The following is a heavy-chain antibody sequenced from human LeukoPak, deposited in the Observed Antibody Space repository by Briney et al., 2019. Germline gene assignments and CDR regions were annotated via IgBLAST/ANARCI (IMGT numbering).Heavy chain of an antibody. CDR3: ARGGTQLTFPV. D-gene: IGHD4/OR15-4a*01. CDR1: GFTFSSYG. Sequence: PGGSLRLSCAASGFTFSSYGMHWVRQAPGKGLEWVAVISYDGSNKYYADSVKGRFTISRDNSKNTLYLQMNSLRAEDTAVYYCARGGTQLTFPVWGQGTLVTVSS. V-gene: IGHV3-30*03. CDR2: ISYDGSNK. J-gene: IGHJ4*02.